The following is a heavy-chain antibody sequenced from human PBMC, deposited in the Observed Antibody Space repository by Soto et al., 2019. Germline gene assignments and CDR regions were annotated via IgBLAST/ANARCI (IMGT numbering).Heavy chain of an antibody. J-gene: IGHJ6*02. Sequence: VEALKISCNVSGYSFTIYCIGLVLQIPGKGPELMCIIYPGDSDTRYSPSFQGQVTISADKSTSTAYLLWSSLKASDTAIYFCAGSIFYYGMDVWGHGTTVTVSS. CDR1: GYSFTIYC. V-gene: IGHV5-51*01. CDR3: AGSIFYYGMDV. CDR2: IYPGDSDT.